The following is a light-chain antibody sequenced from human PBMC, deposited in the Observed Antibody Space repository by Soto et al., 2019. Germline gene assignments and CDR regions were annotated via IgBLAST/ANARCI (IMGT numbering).Light chain of an antibody. CDR2: GAS. V-gene: IGKV3-20*01. CDR1: QSVSSNY. Sequence: EIVLTQSPGTLSLSPGERATLSCRASQSVSSNYLAWYQQKPGQAPRLLIYGASSRATGIPDRFCGSGSGTDFTLTISRLEPEDFAVFFCQHYDSSPPTFGQGTKVEIK. CDR3: QHYDSSPPT. J-gene: IGKJ1*01.